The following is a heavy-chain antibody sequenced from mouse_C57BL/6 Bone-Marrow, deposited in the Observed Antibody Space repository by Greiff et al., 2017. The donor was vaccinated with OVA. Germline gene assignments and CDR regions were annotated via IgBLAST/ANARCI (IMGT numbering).Heavy chain of an antibody. CDR1: GYTFTSYW. J-gene: IGHJ3*01. D-gene: IGHD2-4*01. V-gene: IGHV1-53*01. CDR2: INPSNGGT. Sequence: VQLQQPGTELVKPGASVKLSCKASGYTFTSYWMHWVKQRPGQGLEWIGNINPSNGGTNYNEKFKSKATLSVDKSSSTAYMQLSSLTSEDSAVYYCARRASYYDYDEGFAYWGQGTLVTGSA. CDR3: ARRASYYDYDEGFAY.